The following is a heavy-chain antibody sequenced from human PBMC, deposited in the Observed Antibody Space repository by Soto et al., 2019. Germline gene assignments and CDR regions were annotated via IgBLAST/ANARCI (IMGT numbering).Heavy chain of an antibody. CDR2: INWNSDSI. V-gene: IGHV3-9*01. CDR1: GFTFDDYA. D-gene: IGHD2-21*02. Sequence: EVQLVESGGGLVQPGRSLRLSCAASGFTFDDYAMHWVRQVPGKGLEWVSGINWNSDSIDYADSVKGRFTISRDNAKNSLYLQMNSLRAEDTALYYCAKDAVVVTARTLPSYFDLWGRGTLVTVSS. CDR3: AKDAVVVTARTLPSYFDL. J-gene: IGHJ2*01.